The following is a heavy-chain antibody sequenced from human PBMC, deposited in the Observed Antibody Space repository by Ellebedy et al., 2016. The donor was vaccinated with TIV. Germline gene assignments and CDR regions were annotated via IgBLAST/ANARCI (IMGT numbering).Heavy chain of an antibody. CDR1: GFTFSDHW. D-gene: IGHD1-26*01. Sequence: GESLKISXVASGFTFSDHWLDWVRQAPGKGLEWVGRIRNKPYSYTADYASSVKGRFTMSRDDSKNSLYLQINSLKVEDTAVYYCADVGASNPWGQGTLVIVSS. V-gene: IGHV3-72*01. CDR2: IRNKPYSYTA. J-gene: IGHJ5*02. CDR3: ADVGASNP.